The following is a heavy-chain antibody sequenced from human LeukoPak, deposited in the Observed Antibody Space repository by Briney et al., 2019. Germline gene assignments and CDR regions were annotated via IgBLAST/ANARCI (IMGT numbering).Heavy chain of an antibody. CDR1: GFTFSDYY. Sequence: KSGGYLRLSCAASGFTFSDYYMSWIRQAPGKGLEWVSYISSSGDTIHYADSVKGRFTISRDNAKNSLDLQMNSLRAEDTAVYYCARVVSEGSGYYDYWGQGTLVTVSS. CDR2: ISSSGDTI. V-gene: IGHV3-11*04. J-gene: IGHJ4*02. D-gene: IGHD3-3*01. CDR3: ARVVSEGSGYYDY.